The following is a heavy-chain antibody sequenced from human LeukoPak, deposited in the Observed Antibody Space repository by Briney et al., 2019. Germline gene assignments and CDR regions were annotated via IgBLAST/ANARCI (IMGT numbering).Heavy chain of an antibody. V-gene: IGHV4-34*01. D-gene: IGHD4-17*01. CDR2: INHSGST. Sequence: SETLSLTCAVYGGSFSDYYWSWIRQPPGKGLEWIGEINHSGSTNYNPSLKSRVTISVDTSKNQFSLKLSSVTAADTAVYYCARPHPPTVTTPYWYFDLWGRGTLVTVSS. J-gene: IGHJ2*01. CDR3: ARPHPPTVTTPYWYFDL. CDR1: GGSFSDYY.